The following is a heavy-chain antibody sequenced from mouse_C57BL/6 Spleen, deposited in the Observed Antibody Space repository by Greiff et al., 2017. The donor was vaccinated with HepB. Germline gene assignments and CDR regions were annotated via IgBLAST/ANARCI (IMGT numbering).Heavy chain of an antibody. D-gene: IGHD1-1*01. J-gene: IGHJ4*01. Sequence: EVQLVESGPGLVKPSPSLSLTCSVSGYSITSGYYWNWIRQFPGNKLEWMGYISYDGSNNYNPSLKNRTTITRDTSKNQFFLKLNSVTTEDTAAYYCARAGNIYYGPVPDYYAMDYWGQGTSVTVSS. CDR2: ISYDGSN. CDR3: ARAGNIYYGPVPDYYAMDY. V-gene: IGHV3-6*01. CDR1: GYSITSGYY.